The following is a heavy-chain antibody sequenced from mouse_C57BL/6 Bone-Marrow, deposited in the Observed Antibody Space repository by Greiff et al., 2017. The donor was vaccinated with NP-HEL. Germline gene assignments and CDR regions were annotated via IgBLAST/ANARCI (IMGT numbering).Heavy chain of an antibody. Sequence: QVQLQQSGPELVKPGASVKISCKASGYAFSSSWMNWVKQRPGKGLEWIGRIYPGDGDTNYNGKFKGKATLTADKSSGTSYMQLSSLTSEDSAVYFCARGLRIYAMDYWGQGTSVTVSS. CDR2: IYPGDGDT. CDR1: GYAFSSSW. V-gene: IGHV1-82*01. CDR3: ARGLRIYAMDY. D-gene: IGHD3-2*02. J-gene: IGHJ4*01.